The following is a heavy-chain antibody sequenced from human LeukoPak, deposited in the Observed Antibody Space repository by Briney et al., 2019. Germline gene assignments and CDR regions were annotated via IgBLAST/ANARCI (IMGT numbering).Heavy chain of an antibody. D-gene: IGHD2-15*01. V-gene: IGHV3-66*01. CDR2: IYSGGST. J-gene: IGHJ4*02. CDR1: GFTVSSNY. Sequence: GGSLRPSCAASGFTVSSNYMSWVRQAPGQGLEWVSVIYSGGSTYYADSVKGRFTISRDNSKNTLYLQMNSLRAEDTAVYYCARVEGYCSGGSCYFGNFDYWGQGTLVTVSS. CDR3: ARVEGYCSGGSCYFGNFDY.